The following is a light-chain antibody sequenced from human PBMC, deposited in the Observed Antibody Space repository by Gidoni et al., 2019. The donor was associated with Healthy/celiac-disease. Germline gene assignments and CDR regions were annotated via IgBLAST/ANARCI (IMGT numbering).Light chain of an antibody. Sequence: QSALTQPASVSGSPGQSITISCTGTSSDVGDYNYVSWYQQHPGKVPKLMIYDVNNRPSGVSNRLSGSKSGNTASMTISGLQAEDEADYYCSSYTSSTTWVFGGGTKLTVL. CDR1: SSDVGDYNY. V-gene: IGLV2-14*03. CDR2: DVN. J-gene: IGLJ3*02. CDR3: SSYTSSTTWV.